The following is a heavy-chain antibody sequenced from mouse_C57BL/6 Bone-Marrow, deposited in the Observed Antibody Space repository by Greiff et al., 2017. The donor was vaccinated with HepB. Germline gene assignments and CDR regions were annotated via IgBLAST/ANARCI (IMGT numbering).Heavy chain of an antibody. Sequence: EVQRVESGGGLVKPGGSLKLSCAASRFTFSSYAMSWVRQTPEKRLEWVATISDGGSYTYYPDNVKGRFTISRDNAKNNLYLQMSHLKSEDTAMYYCARDWKDYAMDYWGQGTSVTVSS. CDR3: ARDWKDYAMDY. J-gene: IGHJ4*01. CDR2: ISDGGSYT. V-gene: IGHV5-4*01. CDR1: RFTFSSYA.